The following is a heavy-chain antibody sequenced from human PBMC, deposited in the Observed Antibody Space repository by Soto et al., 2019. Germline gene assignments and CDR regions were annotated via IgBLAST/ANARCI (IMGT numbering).Heavy chain of an antibody. CDR1: GFTFRSYG. J-gene: IGHJ3*02. CDR3: AKGRAGYSSGWSPSDAFDI. D-gene: IGHD6-19*01. CDR2: ISHDGSNK. V-gene: IGHV3-30*18. Sequence: GGSLRLSCAASGFTFRSYGMHWVRQAPGKGLEWVAVISHDGSNKYYADSVKGRFTISRDNSKNTLYLQMNSLRAEDTAVYYCAKGRAGYSSGWSPSDAFDIWGQGTMVTVSS.